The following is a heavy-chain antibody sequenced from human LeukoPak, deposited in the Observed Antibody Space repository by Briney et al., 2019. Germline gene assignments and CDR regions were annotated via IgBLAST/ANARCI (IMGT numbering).Heavy chain of an antibody. V-gene: IGHV3-53*01. CDR1: GFAVGSN. CDR3: ARRPGN. CDR2: IYSGGAI. D-gene: IGHD1-14*01. Sequence: PGGSLRLSCVASGFAVGSNMSWVRQAPGKGLEWVSLIYSGGAIRYADSVKGRFTISRDSSKNTLFLQMSDLTVEDTARYYCARRPGNWGQGILVTVSS. J-gene: IGHJ4*02.